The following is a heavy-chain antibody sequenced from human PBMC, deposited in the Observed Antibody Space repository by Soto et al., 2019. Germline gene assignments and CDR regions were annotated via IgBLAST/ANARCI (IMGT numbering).Heavy chain of an antibody. Sequence: GESLKISCQGSGYSFASYWIGWVRQMPGKDLEWMGIIYPGDPDTRYSPSFQGQVTISADKSLRTAYLQWTSLKASDTALYYCARTRSFTLGFYYDGMDVWGQGTTVTAP. CDR2: IYPGDPDT. J-gene: IGHJ6*02. CDR1: GYSFASYW. V-gene: IGHV5-51*01. CDR3: ARTRSFTLGFYYDGMDV. D-gene: IGHD6-6*01.